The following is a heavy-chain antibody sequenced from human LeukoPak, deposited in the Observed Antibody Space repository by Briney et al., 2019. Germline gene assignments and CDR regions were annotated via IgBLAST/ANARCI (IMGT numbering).Heavy chain of an antibody. Sequence: PGGSLRLSCAASGFTFSNYAMSWVRQAPGQGLEWVSAISASGSNTYYADSVKGRFTISRDNSKNTLYLQMNSLRAEGTAVYYCAKGQSGWSRGDFDFWGQGALVTVSS. D-gene: IGHD6-19*01. J-gene: IGHJ4*02. V-gene: IGHV3-23*01. CDR1: GFTFSNYA. CDR2: ISASGSNT. CDR3: AKGQSGWSRGDFDF.